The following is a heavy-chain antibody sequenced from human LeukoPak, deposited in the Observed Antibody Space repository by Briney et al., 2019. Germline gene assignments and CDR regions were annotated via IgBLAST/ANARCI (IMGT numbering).Heavy chain of an antibody. D-gene: IGHD2-15*01. Sequence: GGSLRLSCAASGFTFSSYAMSWVRQAPGKGLEWVSAISGSGGSTYYADSVKGRFTISRDNSKNTLYLQMNSLRGEETAVYYCAKDFSPNPLDIVVVVAAPTFDPWGQGTLVIVSS. J-gene: IGHJ5*02. CDR1: GFTFSSYA. CDR3: AKDFSPNPLDIVVVVAAPTFDP. CDR2: ISGSGGST. V-gene: IGHV3-23*01.